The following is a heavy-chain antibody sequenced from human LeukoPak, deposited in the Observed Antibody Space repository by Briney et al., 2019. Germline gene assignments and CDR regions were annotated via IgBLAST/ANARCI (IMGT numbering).Heavy chain of an antibody. CDR2: ISSTSRHI. D-gene: IGHD4-11*01. J-gene: IGHJ4*02. CDR1: GFTFSSYS. V-gene: IGHV3-21*01. Sequence: PGGSLRLSCAASGFTFSSYSMNWVRQAPGKGLEWVASISSTSRHIDYADSVKGRFTISRDDASNSLYLQMNSLRAEDTAVYYCVRDLNTITTAFFVYWGLGTLVTVSS. CDR3: VRDLNTITTAFFVY.